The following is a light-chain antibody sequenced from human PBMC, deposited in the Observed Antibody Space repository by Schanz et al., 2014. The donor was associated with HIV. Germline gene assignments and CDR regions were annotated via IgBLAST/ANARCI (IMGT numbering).Light chain of an antibody. CDR3: QSYDSSNHEV. V-gene: IGLV6-57*04. J-gene: IGLJ3*02. CDR2: EDN. Sequence: FMLTQPHSVSESPGKTVTISCTRSSGSIASNYVQGYQQRPGSAPTTVIYEDNQRPSGVPDRFSGSIDSSSNSASLTISGLKTEDEADYYCQSYDSSNHEVFGGGTKLTVL. CDR1: SGSIASNY.